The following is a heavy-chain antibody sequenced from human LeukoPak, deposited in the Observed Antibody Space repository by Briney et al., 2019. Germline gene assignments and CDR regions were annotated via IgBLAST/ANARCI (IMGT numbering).Heavy chain of an antibody. J-gene: IGHJ4*02. Sequence: PSETLSLTCTVSGGSISSYYWSWIRQPPGKGLEWIGYIYYSGSTNYNPSLRSRVTISVDTSKNQFSLKLSSVTAADTAVYYCARVGVLAAAASDWGQGTLVTVSS. D-gene: IGHD6-13*01. CDR3: ARVGVLAAAASD. CDR2: IYYSGST. CDR1: GGSISSYY. V-gene: IGHV4-59*01.